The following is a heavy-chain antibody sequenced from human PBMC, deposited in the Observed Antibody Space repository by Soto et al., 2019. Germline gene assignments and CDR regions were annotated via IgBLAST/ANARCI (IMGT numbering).Heavy chain of an antibody. D-gene: IGHD1-1*01. CDR2: INPYNGNT. Sequence: AAVQACSKASCYTFNTYGITWGRPAPGQGLEWMGWINPYNGNTKFAQKLQDRVTMTTATSTSTAYMELASLRSDDTAVYYCARGCIALPTQLCYRGQRTLVTVSS. J-gene: IGHJ1*01. V-gene: IGHV1-18*01. CDR1: CYTFNTYG. CDR3: ARGCIALPTQLCY.